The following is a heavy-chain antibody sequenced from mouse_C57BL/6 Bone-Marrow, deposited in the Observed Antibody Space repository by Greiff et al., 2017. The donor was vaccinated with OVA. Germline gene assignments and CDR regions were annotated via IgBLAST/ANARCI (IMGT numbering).Heavy chain of an antibody. D-gene: IGHD2-3*01. CDR2: ISNGGGST. Sequence: EVNVVESGGGLVQPGGSLKLSCAASGFTFSDYYMYWVRQTPEKRLEWVAYISNGGGSTYYPDTVKGRFTISRDNAKNTLYLQMSRLKSEDTAMYYCARHNGWLLPFAYWGQGTLVTVSA. J-gene: IGHJ3*01. V-gene: IGHV5-12*01. CDR1: GFTFSDYY. CDR3: ARHNGWLLPFAY.